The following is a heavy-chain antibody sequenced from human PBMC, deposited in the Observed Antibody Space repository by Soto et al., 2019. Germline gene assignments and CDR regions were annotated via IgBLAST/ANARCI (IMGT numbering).Heavy chain of an antibody. CDR1: GGTFSSYA. CDR2: IIPIFGTA. J-gene: IGHJ6*02. V-gene: IGHV1-69*01. Sequence: QVQLVQSGAEVQKPGSSVKVSCKASGGTFSSYAISWVRQAPGQGLEWMGGIIPIFGTANYAQKFQGRVTITADESTSTAYMELSSLRSEDTAVYYCASNSRLNYYGSGSYLNYYYYGMDVWGQGTTVTVSS. CDR3: ASNSRLNYYGSGSYLNYYYYGMDV. D-gene: IGHD3-10*01.